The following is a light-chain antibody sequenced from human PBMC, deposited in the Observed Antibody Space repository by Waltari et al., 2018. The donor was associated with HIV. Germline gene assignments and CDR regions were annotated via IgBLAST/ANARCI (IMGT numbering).Light chain of an antibody. CDR2: HNH. V-gene: IGLV1-44*01. CDR3: AAWDVSLSGLWV. Sequence: QSVMTQSPSASATPGQTVTISCSGSSSNIGTNTVNWYQQLPGTAPKLLIYHNHQRPSGVPDRFSGSKSGTSASLAISGLQSEDEAAYYCAAWDVSLSGLWVFGGGTKLTVL. CDR1: SSNIGTNT. J-gene: IGLJ3*02.